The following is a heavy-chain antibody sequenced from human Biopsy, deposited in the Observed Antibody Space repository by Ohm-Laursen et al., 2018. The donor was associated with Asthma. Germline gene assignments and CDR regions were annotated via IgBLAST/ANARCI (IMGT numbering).Heavy chain of an antibody. J-gene: IGHJ4*02. V-gene: IGHV3-11*01. CDR3: ARDSYSSGLYDDFES. CDR2: INGKSNSI. CDR1: GFTFSDYY. Sequence: SLRLSCAASGFTFSDYYMSWIRQAPGKGLEWISYINGKSNSIEYADSVKGRFTISRDNAKNSLYPQMNSLRAKDTAVYYCARDSYSSGLYDDFESWGQGTLVTVSS. D-gene: IGHD6-19*01.